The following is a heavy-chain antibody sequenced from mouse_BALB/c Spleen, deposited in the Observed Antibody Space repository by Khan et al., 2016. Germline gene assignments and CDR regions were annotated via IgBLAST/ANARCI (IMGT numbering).Heavy chain of an antibody. V-gene: IGHV1S136*01. CDR2: NNSYNYCI. J-gene: IGHJ2*01. Sequence: QLQQFGPELVKPGVSVKIFCKASGYTFTSYVMHRVKQKPGQGLEWIGYNNSYNYCIEYNEKFKGKAKLASDESSSTAYIELSRLTSEDSAVYYYAPNWDFDDWGEGTTLTVSS. CDR1: GYTFTSYV. CDR3: APNWDFDD. D-gene: IGHD4-1*01.